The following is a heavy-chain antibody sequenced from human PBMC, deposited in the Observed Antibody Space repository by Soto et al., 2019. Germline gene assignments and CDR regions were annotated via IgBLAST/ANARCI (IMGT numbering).Heavy chain of an antibody. CDR1: GGPTSSGDYY. V-gene: IGHV4-30-4*01. CDR2: IYYTGST. Sequence: PSETLSLTCTVSGGPTSSGDYYWSWIRQPPGKGLEWIGNIYYTGSTYYNPSLKSRITISLDMSQNQFSLKLSSVTAADTAVYYCASFRDKRAFNAFEFWGQGTMVTVS. CDR3: ASFRDKRAFNAFEF. J-gene: IGHJ3*01.